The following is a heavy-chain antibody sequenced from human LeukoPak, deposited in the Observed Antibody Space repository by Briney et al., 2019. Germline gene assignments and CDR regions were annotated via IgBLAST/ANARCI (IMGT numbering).Heavy chain of an antibody. D-gene: IGHD2-2*01. CDR2: IKQDGSEK. J-gene: IGHJ6*02. CDR3: ARYYCSSTSCSYYYYYYGMDV. V-gene: IGHV3-7*01. Sequence: GGSLRLSCAASGFTFSSYWMSWVRQAPGKGLEWVANIKQDGSEKYYVDSVKGRFTISRDNAKNSLYLQMNSLRAEDTAVYYCARYYCSSTSCSYYYYYYGMDVWGQGTSVTVSS. CDR1: GFTFSSYW.